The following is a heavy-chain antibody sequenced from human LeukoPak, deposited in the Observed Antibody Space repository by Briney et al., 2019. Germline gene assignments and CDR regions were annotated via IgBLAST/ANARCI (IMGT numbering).Heavy chain of an antibody. D-gene: IGHD4-11*01. CDR3: VRSPFSNGY. CDR2: ISYDGSNK. J-gene: IGHJ4*02. Sequence: GGSLRLSCVASGFTFSSYGMHWVRQAPGKGLEWVAVISYDGSNKYYADSVKGRFTISRDNSKNTLYLQMNSLRAEDTAVYYCVRSPFSNGYWGQGTLVTVSS. V-gene: IGHV3-30*03. CDR1: GFTFSSYG.